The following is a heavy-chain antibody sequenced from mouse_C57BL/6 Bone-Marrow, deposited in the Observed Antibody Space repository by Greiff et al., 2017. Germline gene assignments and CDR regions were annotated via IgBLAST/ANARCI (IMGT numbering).Heavy chain of an antibody. V-gene: IGHV1-69*01. CDR1: GYTFTSYW. CDR2: IDPSDSYT. Sequence: QVQLQQPGAELVMPGASVKLSCKASGYTFTSYWMHWVKQRPGQGLEWIGEIDPSDSYTNYNQKFKGKSTLTVDKSSSTAYMQLSSLTSEDSAVYYCAREGYYGCNLYYFDYWGQGTTLTVSS. J-gene: IGHJ2*01. D-gene: IGHD1-1*01. CDR3: AREGYYGCNLYYFDY.